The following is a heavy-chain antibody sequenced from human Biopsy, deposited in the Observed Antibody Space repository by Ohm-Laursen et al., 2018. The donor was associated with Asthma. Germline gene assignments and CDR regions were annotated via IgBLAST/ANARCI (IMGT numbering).Heavy chain of an antibody. V-gene: IGHV4-34*01. CDR3: ASAAITGIRGWFDP. D-gene: IGHD1-20*01. CDR1: GGYLTGHY. Sequence: GTLSLTCTVYGGYLTGHYWNWIRQPPGKGLEWIGEIDQSGYTNYNPSLKSRVTISADTSKNQFHLNLSSVTAADTAVYFCASAAITGIRGWFDPWGQGTQVTVSS. CDR2: IDQSGYT. J-gene: IGHJ5*02.